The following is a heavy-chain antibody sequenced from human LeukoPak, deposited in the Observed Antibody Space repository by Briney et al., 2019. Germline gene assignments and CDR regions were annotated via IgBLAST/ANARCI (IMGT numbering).Heavy chain of an antibody. CDR3: ARGGGRTFGGVIVSLDY. J-gene: IGHJ4*02. D-gene: IGHD3-16*02. CDR1: GYSISSGYY. CDR2: IYHSGST. Sequence: PSETLSLTCAVSGYSISSGYYWGWIRQPPGKGLEWIGSIYHSGSTYYNPSLKSRVTISVDTSKNQFPLKLSSVTAADTAVYYCARGGGRTFGGVIVSLDYWGQGTLVTVSS. V-gene: IGHV4-38-2*01.